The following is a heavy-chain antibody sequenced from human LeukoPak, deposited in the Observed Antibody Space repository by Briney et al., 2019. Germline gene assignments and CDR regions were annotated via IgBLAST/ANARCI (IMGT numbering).Heavy chain of an antibody. CDR2: ISAYNGNT. D-gene: IGHD3-10*01. Sequence: VASVKVSCKASGYTFTSYDINWVRQATGQGLEWMGWISAYNGNTNYAQRLQGRVTMTTDTSTSTAYMELRSLRSDDTAVYYCARGDYYGSGSYYKKTVDYWGQGTLVTVSS. V-gene: IGHV1-18*01. CDR1: GYTFTSYD. CDR3: ARGDYYGSGSYYKKTVDY. J-gene: IGHJ4*02.